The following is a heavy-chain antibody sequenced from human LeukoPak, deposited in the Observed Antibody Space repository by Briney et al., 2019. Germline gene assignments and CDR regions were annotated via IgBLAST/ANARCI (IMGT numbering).Heavy chain of an antibody. Sequence: SVKVSCKASGGTFSSYAISWVRQAPGQGLEWMGGIIPIFGTANYAQKFQGRVTMTRDMSTSTVYMELSSLRSEDTAVYYCARAGPIIAVAGTDYWGQGTLVTVSS. D-gene: IGHD6-19*01. J-gene: IGHJ4*02. V-gene: IGHV1-69*05. CDR1: GGTFSSYA. CDR3: ARAGPIIAVAGTDY. CDR2: IIPIFGTA.